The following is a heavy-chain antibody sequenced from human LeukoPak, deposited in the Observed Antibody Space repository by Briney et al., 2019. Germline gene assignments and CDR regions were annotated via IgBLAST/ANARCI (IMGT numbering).Heavy chain of an antibody. CDR3: ARREYYDSSGYYFDY. J-gene: IGHJ4*02. CDR2: INWHGGST. D-gene: IGHD3-22*01. V-gene: IGHV3-20*04. CDR1: GFTFDDYG. Sequence: PGGSLRLSCAASGFTFDDYGMSWVRQAPGKGLEWVSGINWHGGSTGYADSVKGRFTISRDNAKDSLYLQMNGLRAEDTAFYYCARREYYDSSGYYFDYWGQGTLVTVSS.